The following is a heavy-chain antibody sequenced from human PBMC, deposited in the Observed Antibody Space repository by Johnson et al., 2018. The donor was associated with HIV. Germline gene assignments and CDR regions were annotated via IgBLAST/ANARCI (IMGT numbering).Heavy chain of an antibody. V-gene: IGHV3-30*04. J-gene: IGHJ3*02. Sequence: QVQLVESGGGVVQPGRSLRLSCAASGFTFSSYAMHCVRQAPGKGLEWVAVISYDGSNKYYADSVKGRFTISRDNSKNTLYLQMNSLRAEDTAVYYCAKDRGSSSGWDAFDIWGPGTMVTVSS. CDR2: ISYDGSNK. CDR1: GFTFSSYA. CDR3: AKDRGSSSGWDAFDI. D-gene: IGHD6-6*01.